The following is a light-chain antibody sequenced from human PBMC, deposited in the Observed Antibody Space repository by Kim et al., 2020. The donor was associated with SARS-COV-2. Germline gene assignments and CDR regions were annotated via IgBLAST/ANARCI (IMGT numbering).Light chain of an antibody. V-gene: IGLV2-14*03. CDR1: SSDVGAYNF. Sequence: GQSITIYCTGTSSDVGAYNFVSWYQQYPGKAPTLMIYDVTKRPSGVSSRFSASKSANTASLTISGLQAEDEADYYCSSHTKSSTLVFGGGTKLTVL. J-gene: IGLJ3*02. CDR3: SSHTKSSTLV. CDR2: DVT.